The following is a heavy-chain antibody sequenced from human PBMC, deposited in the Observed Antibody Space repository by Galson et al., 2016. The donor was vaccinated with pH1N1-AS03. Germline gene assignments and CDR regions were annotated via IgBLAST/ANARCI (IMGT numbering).Heavy chain of an antibody. D-gene: IGHD4/OR15-4a*01. CDR1: GFTFSTYS. J-gene: IGHJ4*02. CDR3: ARRSPWSPVPTFYFDY. CDR2: LSSRGDDA. Sequence: SLRLSCAASGFTFSTYSMAWVRQAPGKGLEWVSALSSRGDDAYYADSVKGRFTISRDNSRDTLYLQMSNLRAEDTAVYYCARRSPWSPVPTFYFDYWGQGTLVTVSS. V-gene: IGHV3-23*01.